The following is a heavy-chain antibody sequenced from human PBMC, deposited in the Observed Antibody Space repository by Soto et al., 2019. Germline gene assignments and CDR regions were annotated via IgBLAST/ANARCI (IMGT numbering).Heavy chain of an antibody. J-gene: IGHJ3*02. CDR1: GYTFTSYG. D-gene: IGHD6-19*01. CDR3: ASDVELAVAGPI. Sequence: SEKVSCKASGYTFTSYGISWVRQAPGQGLEWMGWISAYNGNTNYAQKLQGRVTMTTDTSTSTAYMELRSLRSDDTAVYYCASDVELAVAGPIWGQGTMVTVSS. V-gene: IGHV1-18*01. CDR2: ISAYNGNT.